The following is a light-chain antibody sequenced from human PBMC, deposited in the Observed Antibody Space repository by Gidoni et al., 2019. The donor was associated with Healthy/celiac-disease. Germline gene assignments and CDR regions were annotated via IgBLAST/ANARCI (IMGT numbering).Light chain of an antibody. CDR1: QDIGRH. J-gene: IGKJ4*01. CDR3: QRSHSHLALA. Sequence: IQLTQSPSFLSASVGDRVTITCRASQDIGRHIAWYQQKPGKAPHLLIYYSFILQSVFPSTFSCSGSGTEFILTISSLQPGDFATYYFQRSHSHLALAFGRGTKVDI. V-gene: IGKV1-9*01. CDR2: YSF.